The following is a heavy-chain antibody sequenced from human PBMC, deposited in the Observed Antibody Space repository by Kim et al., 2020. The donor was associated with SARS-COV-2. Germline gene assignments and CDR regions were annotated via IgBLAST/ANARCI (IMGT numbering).Heavy chain of an antibody. CDR1: GGSISSYY. J-gene: IGHJ6*02. V-gene: IGHV4-59*08. D-gene: IGHD6-13*01. CDR2: IYYSGST. Sequence: SETLSLTCTVSGGSISSYYWSWIRQPPGKGLEWIGYIYYSGSTNYNPSLKSRVTISVDTSKNQFSLKLSSVTAADTAVYYCARLSKSYAGIAAAGISLYYYYGMDVWGQGTTVTVSS. CDR3: ARLSKSYAGIAAAGISLYYYYGMDV.